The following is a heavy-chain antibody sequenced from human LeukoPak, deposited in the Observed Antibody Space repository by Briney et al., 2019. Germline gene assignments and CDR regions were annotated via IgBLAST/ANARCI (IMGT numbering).Heavy chain of an antibody. CDR1: GFTFSSYA. CDR2: ISYDGSNK. J-gene: IGHJ4*02. D-gene: IGHD5-18*01. V-gene: IGHV3-30*04. CDR3: ARDRGRQLWPTYYFDY. Sequence: PGRSLRPSCAASGFTFSSYAMHWVRQAPGKGLEWVAVISYDGSNKYYADSVKGRFTISRDNSKNTLYLQMNSLRAEDTAVYYCARDRGRQLWPTYYFDYWGQGTLVTVSS.